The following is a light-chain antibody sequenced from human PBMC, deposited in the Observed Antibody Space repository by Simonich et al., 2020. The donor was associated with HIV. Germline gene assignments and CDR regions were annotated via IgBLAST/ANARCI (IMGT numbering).Light chain of an antibody. CDR1: SSDVGDYNY. Sequence: QSALTQPASVSGSPGQSITISCTETSSDVGDYNYVSWYQQHPGKAPKLMIYDVSKRPSRVSKRFSGSKYGNTASLTISGLQAEDEADYYCSSYTSSSTVFGTGTKVTVL. CDR3: SSYTSSSTV. CDR2: DVS. V-gene: IGLV2-14*03. J-gene: IGLJ1*01.